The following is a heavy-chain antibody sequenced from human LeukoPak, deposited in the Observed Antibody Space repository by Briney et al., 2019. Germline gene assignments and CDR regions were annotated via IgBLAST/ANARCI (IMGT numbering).Heavy chain of an antibody. J-gene: IGHJ4*02. D-gene: IGHD3-22*01. CDR1: GFTFSSYG. Sequence: PGGSLRLSCAASGFTFSSYGMHWVRQAPGKGLEWVAFIRYDGSNKYYADSVKGRFTISRDNSKNTLYLQMNSLRAEDTAVYYCAKDEYYYDSSGSVDYWGQGTLVTVSS. CDR2: IRYDGSNK. V-gene: IGHV3-30*02. CDR3: AKDEYYYDSSGSVDY.